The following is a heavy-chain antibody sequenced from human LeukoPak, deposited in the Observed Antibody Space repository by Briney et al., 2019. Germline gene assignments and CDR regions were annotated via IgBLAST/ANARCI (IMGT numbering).Heavy chain of an antibody. Sequence: GGSLRLSFAASGFTFSDYYMSWIRQAPGKGLEGVSYISISISYTNYTDSVKGRFTISRNNAKNSLYLQMNSLRAEDPAVYYCARATKATMVRGTAFDIWGQGTMVTVSS. CDR3: ARATKATMVRGTAFDI. CDR2: ISISISYT. J-gene: IGHJ3*02. D-gene: IGHD3-10*01. CDR1: GFTFSDYY. V-gene: IGHV3-11*06.